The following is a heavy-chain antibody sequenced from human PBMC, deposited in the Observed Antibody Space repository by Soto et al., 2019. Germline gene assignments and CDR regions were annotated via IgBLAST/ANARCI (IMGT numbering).Heavy chain of an antibody. D-gene: IGHD5-18*01. CDR1: GSSTSSYW. Sequence: GGSLRLSCAASGSSTSSYWMGWVRQAPGRGLEWVASIKKDGSEKYYMDSLKGRFTISRDNALNSLYLQMNSLRAEDTAVYFCVTGYHSDYWGQGT. V-gene: IGHV3-7*03. CDR3: VTGYHSDY. J-gene: IGHJ4*02. CDR2: IKKDGSEK.